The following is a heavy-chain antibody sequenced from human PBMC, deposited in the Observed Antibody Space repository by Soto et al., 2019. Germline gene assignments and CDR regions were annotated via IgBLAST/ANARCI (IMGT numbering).Heavy chain of an antibody. CDR3: ARDLDSYGYL. CDR1: GYTFTAYY. D-gene: IGHD5-18*01. V-gene: IGHV1-2*02. CDR2: INPNSGGT. J-gene: IGHJ5*02. Sequence: ASVKVSCKASGYTFTAYYMHWVRQAPGQGLEWMGWINPNSGGTNYAQKFQGRVTMTWDTSISTAYMELSRLRFDNTAVYYCARDLDSYGYLWGQGTLVTVSS.